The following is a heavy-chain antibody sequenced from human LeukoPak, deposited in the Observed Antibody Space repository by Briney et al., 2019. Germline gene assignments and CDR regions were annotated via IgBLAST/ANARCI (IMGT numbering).Heavy chain of an antibody. CDR2: ISYDGSNK. Sequence: PGGSLRLSCAASGFTFSSYAMSWVRQAPGKGLEWVAVISYDGSNKYYADSVKGRFTISRDNSKNTLYLQMNSLRAEDTAVYYCARGDGYNPNYFDYWGQGTLVTVSS. CDR1: GFTFSSYA. CDR3: ARGDGYNPNYFDY. J-gene: IGHJ4*02. D-gene: IGHD5-24*01. V-gene: IGHV3-30*03.